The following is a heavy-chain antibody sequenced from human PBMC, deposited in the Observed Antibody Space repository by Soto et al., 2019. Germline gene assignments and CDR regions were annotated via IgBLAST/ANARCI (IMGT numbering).Heavy chain of an antibody. CDR3: ARAFQVDGGMDV. J-gene: IGHJ6*02. CDR2: IIPIFGTA. D-gene: IGHD2-15*01. Sequence: ASVKISCKASGGTFSSYAISWVRQAPGQGLEWMGGIIPIFGTANYAQKFQGRVTITADESTSTAYMELSSLRSEDTAVYYCARAFQVDGGMDVWGQGTTVTSP. CDR1: GGTFSSYA. V-gene: IGHV1-69*13.